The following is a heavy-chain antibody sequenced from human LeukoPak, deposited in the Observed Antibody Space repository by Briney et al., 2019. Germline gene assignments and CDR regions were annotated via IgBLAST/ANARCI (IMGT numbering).Heavy chain of an antibody. D-gene: IGHD5-18*01. V-gene: IGHV4-31*03. CDR2: IHYNGNT. J-gene: IGHJ5*02. Sequence: PSETLSLTCTVSGGSISSGGYYWSWIRQHPGKGLEWIGYIHYNGNTYYNPSLKSRVTISEDTSKNQFSLKLSSVTAPDTAVFYCARGAMGGANWFDPWGQGTLVTVSS. CDR3: ARGAMGGANWFDP. CDR1: GGSISSGGYY.